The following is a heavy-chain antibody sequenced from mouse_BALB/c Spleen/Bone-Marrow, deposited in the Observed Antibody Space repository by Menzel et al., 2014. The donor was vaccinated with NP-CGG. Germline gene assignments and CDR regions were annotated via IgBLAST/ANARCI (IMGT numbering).Heavy chain of an antibody. CDR3: SRHLTGYAMDY. J-gene: IGHJ4*01. CDR2: IQHSGST. Sequence: VQLKDSGPDLVKPSQSLSLTCTVTGYSITSGYSWHWIRQFPGNKLEWMGYIQHSGSTNYNPSLKSRISITRDTSKNQFFLQLNSVTPEDTATYYCSRHLTGYAMDYWGQGTSVTVSS. CDR1: GYSITSGYS. V-gene: IGHV3-1*02. D-gene: IGHD4-1*01.